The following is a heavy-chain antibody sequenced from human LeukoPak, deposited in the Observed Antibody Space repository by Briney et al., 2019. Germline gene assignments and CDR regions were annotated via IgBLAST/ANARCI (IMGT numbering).Heavy chain of an antibody. D-gene: IGHD5-24*01. CDR3: AREVMATNDFDY. V-gene: IGHV4-4*07. Sequence: SETLSLTCTVSGGSLSSYYWSWIRQPAGKGLEWIGRIYISGTTSYNPSLTRQVIMSIDTSKNQFSLKLSSVTAADTAVYYCAREVMATNDFDYWGQGTLVTVSS. CDR2: IYISGTT. J-gene: IGHJ4*02. CDR1: GGSLSSYY.